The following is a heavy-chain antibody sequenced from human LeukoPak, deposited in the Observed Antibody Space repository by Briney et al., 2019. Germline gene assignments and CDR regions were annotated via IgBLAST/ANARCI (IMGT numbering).Heavy chain of an antibody. V-gene: IGHV3-7*01. CDR1: GFTFSDFW. Sequence: SGGSLRPSCAASGFTFSDFWMSWVRQAPGKGLECVASTNEAGGDKLYVDSVKGRFTISRDNSKNSLSLQMNSLTAEDTAIYYCAIATTGRGAFGSWGQGTLVSVSS. CDR2: TNEAGGDK. D-gene: IGHD1-1*01. J-gene: IGHJ4*02. CDR3: AIATTGRGAFGS.